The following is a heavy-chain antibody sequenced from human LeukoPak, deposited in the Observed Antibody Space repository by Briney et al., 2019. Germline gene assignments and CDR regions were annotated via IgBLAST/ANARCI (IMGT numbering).Heavy chain of an antibody. CDR2: INPKSGGT. Sequence: ASVKVSXKASGYTFNDYYLHWVRRAPGQGLEWMGWINPKSGGTNYARKFQGRVTMTWDTSITTANMELNRLETDDMAMYYCARGYEYGWFDPWGQGTLVTVSS. D-gene: IGHD4/OR15-4a*01. CDR1: GYTFNDYY. CDR3: ARGYEYGWFDP. V-gene: IGHV1-2*02. J-gene: IGHJ5*02.